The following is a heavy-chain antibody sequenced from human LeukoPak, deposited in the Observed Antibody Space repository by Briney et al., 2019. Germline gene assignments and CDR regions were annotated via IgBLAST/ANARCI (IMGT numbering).Heavy chain of an antibody. Sequence: SETLSLTFTVSGGSISSYYWSWIRQPPGKGLEWIGYIYYSGSTNYNPSLKSRVTISVDTSKNQFSLKLSSVTAADTAVYYCARDLLNCSGGSCYGYWGQGTLVTVSS. V-gene: IGHV4-59*01. D-gene: IGHD2-15*01. CDR3: ARDLLNCSGGSCYGY. CDR1: GGSISSYY. J-gene: IGHJ4*02. CDR2: IYYSGST.